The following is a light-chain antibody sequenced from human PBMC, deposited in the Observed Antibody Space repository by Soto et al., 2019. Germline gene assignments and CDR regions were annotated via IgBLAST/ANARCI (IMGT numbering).Light chain of an antibody. Sequence: QSALTQPASVSGSPGQSITISCTGISSDVGGYNYVSWYQQYSGKAPKVMIYDVSKRPSGVPDRFSGSKSGNTASLTISGLQAEDEADYYCCSYAASNTFVFGTGTKLTVL. CDR3: CSYAASNTFV. J-gene: IGLJ1*01. CDR2: DVS. V-gene: IGLV2-11*01. CDR1: SSDVGGYNY.